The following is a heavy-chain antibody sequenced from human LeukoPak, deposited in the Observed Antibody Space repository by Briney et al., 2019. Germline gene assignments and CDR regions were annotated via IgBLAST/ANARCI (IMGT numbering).Heavy chain of an antibody. V-gene: IGHV4-34*01. CDR2: INHSGST. CDR1: DGSFSGYF. J-gene: IGHJ5*02. D-gene: IGHD2-21*02. Sequence: PSETLSLTCAVYDGSFSGYFWTWIRQPPGKGLEWIGEINHSGSTYYNPSLKSRVTISVDTSKSQLSLKMSSMSAADTAMYYCARHDFPYTWGQGTLVAVSS. CDR3: ARHDFPYT.